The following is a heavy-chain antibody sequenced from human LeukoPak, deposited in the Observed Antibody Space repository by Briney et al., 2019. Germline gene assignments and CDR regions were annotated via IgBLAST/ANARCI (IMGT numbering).Heavy chain of an antibody. Sequence: GGSLRLSCAASGFTVSSNYMSWVRQAPGKGLEWVSVIYSGGSTYYADSVKGRFTISRHNSKNTLYLQMNSLRAEDTGVYYCAGTDDRSRGDYWGQGTLVTVSS. CDR1: GFTVSSNY. V-gene: IGHV3-53*04. J-gene: IGHJ4*02. CDR2: IYSGGST. CDR3: AGTDDRSRGDY. D-gene: IGHD3-22*01.